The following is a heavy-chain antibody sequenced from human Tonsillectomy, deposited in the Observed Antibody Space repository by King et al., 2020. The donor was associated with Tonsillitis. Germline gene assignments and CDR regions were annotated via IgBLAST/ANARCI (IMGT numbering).Heavy chain of an antibody. CDR1: GFTFSSYA. J-gene: IGHJ6*04. CDR3: ARGQYYDFWSGYSPMDV. CDR2: ISYDGSNK. V-gene: IGHV3-30*04. Sequence: VQLVESGGGVVQPGKSLRLSCAASGFTFSSYAMHWVRQAPGKGLEWVAVISYDGSNKYYADSLKGRFTISRDNSKNTLYLQMNSLRAEDTAVYYCARGQYYDFWSGYSPMDVWREANTVSISS. D-gene: IGHD3-3*01.